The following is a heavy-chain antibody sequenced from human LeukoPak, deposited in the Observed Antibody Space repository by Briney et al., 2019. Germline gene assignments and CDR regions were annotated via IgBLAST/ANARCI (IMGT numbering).Heavy chain of an antibody. Sequence: SVKVSCKASGGTFSSYAISWVRQAPGQGLEWIGRIIPIFGTANYAQKFQGRVTITTDESTSTAYMELSSLRSEDTAVHYCARSENYDFWSGGAFDYWGQGTLVTVSS. CDR1: GGTFSSYA. J-gene: IGHJ4*02. V-gene: IGHV1-69*05. D-gene: IGHD3-3*01. CDR3: ARSENYDFWSGGAFDY. CDR2: IIPIFGTA.